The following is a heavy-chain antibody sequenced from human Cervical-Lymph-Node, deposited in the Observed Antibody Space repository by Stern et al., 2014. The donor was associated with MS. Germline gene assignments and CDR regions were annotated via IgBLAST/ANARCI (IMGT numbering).Heavy chain of an antibody. Sequence: MQLVESGAEVKKPGASVKVSCKVSGNTLTDLSMHWVRQAPGKGLEWMGGFDPEDGETIFAQKFQGRVTLTEDTSTDTASMEVSSLRPEDTAVYYCATLGYSGYDYKYWGQGTLVTVSS. CDR1: GNTLTDLS. D-gene: IGHD5-12*01. J-gene: IGHJ4*02. CDR3: ATLGYSGYDYKY. V-gene: IGHV1-24*01. CDR2: FDPEDGET.